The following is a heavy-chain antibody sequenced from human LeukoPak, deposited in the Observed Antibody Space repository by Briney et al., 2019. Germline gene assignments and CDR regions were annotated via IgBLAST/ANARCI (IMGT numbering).Heavy chain of an antibody. Sequence: GGSLRLSCAASGFTFDDYAMHWVRQAPGKGLEWVSGISWNSGSIGYADSVKGRFTISRDNAKNSLYLQMNSLRAEDTALYYCAKDREVVPAAISYFGYWGQGTLVTVSS. V-gene: IGHV3-9*01. J-gene: IGHJ4*02. CDR2: ISWNSGSI. D-gene: IGHD2-2*01. CDR1: GFTFDDYA. CDR3: AKDREVVPAAISYFGY.